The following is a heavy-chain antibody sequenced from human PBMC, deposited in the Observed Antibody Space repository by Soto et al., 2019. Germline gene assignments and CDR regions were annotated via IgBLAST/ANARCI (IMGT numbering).Heavy chain of an antibody. V-gene: IGHV4-59*01. D-gene: IGHD2-15*01. CDR1: GGSISSYY. J-gene: IGHJ3*02. Sequence: SETLSLTCTVSGGSISSYYWSWIRQPPGKGLEWIGYIYYSGSTNYNPSLKSRVTISVDTSKNQFSLKLSSVTAADTAVYYCARVPYCSGGSCWAFDIWGQRTMVTVSS. CDR3: ARVPYCSGGSCWAFDI. CDR2: IYYSGST.